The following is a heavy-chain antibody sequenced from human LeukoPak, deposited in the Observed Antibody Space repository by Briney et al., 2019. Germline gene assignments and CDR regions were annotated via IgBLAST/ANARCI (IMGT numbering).Heavy chain of an antibody. CDR2: IDSDGSRI. CDR1: GFTFSTSW. D-gene: IGHD3-10*01. J-gene: IGHJ4*02. CDR3: ARGRSGSYGFFDY. Sequence: GGSLRPSCEGSGFTFSTSWMHWVRQAPGKGLVWVSRIDSDGSRITYADSVKGRFTISRDNAKNTVYLQMNSLRAEDTVVYYCARGRSGSYGFFDYWSLGNLVTVSS. V-gene: IGHV3-74*03.